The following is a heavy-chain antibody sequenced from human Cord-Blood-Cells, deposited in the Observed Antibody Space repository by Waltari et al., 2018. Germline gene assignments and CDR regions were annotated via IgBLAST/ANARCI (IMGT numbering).Heavy chain of an antibody. CDR3: ARVCSGGSCYYYYGMDV. Sequence: QVQLQESGPGLVKPSETLSLTCAVSGYSISSGYYWGWLRQPPGKGLEWIGSIYHSGSTYYNPSLKSRVTISVDTSKNQFSLKLSSVTAADTAVYYCARVCSGGSCYYYYGMDVWGQGTTVTVSS. CDR1: GYSISSGYY. V-gene: IGHV4-38-2*01. J-gene: IGHJ6*02. CDR2: IYHSGST. D-gene: IGHD2-15*01.